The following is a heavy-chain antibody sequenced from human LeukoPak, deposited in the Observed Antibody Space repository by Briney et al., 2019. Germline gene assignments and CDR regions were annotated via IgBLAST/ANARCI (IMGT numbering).Heavy chain of an antibody. CDR3: ARVPLRGYDYYYYCMDV. V-gene: IGHV1-18*01. Sequence: GASVKVSCKASGGTFSSYAISWVRQAPGQGLEWMGWISAYNGNTNYAQKLQGRVTMTTDTSTSTAYMELRSLRSDDTAVYFCARVPLRGYDYYYYCMDVWGKGTTVTISS. J-gene: IGHJ6*03. CDR1: GGTFSSYA. D-gene: IGHD5-12*01. CDR2: ISAYNGNT.